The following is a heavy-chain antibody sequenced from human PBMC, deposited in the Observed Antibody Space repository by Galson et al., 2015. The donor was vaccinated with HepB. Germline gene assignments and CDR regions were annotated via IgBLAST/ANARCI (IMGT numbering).Heavy chain of an antibody. V-gene: IGHV1-2*04. J-gene: IGHJ6*02. CDR3: VRGGRYYDILSGYNPWDMDV. CDR2: INPDSGGT. D-gene: IGHD3-9*01. CDR1: GYTFTAYY. Sequence: SVKVSCKASGYTFTAYYIHWVRQVPGQGLEWMGWINPDSGGTNYAQKFQDWVTMTRDTSISTAYMELSRLRSDDTAVYYCVRGGRYYDILSGYNPWDMDVWGQGTTVTVSS.